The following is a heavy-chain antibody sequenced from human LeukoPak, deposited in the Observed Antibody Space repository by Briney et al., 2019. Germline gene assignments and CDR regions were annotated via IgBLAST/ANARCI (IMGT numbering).Heavy chain of an antibody. J-gene: IGHJ4*02. D-gene: IGHD2-8*01. CDR1: EFRVSSYY. V-gene: IGHV3-53*01. CDR2: IYSGGAT. Sequence: GGSLRLSCAVSEFRVSSYYMNWVRQAPGKGLEWVSVIYSGGATYYADSVRGRFTISTDNSKNMVSLQMTSLGAEDTAVYYCARGRFNGPDDYWGQGTLVPVSS. CDR3: ARGRFNGPDDY.